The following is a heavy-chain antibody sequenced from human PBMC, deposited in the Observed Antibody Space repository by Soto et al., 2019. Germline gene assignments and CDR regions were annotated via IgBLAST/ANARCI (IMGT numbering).Heavy chain of an antibody. CDR2: MNPSTGKS. D-gene: IGHD1-1*01. Sequence: ASVKVSCKTSGYTFTSYDIYRVRQATGQGLEWMGWMNPSTGKSRYAQKFQDRVTMTSDTSISTAHMELSSLRYEDTAVYYCARRAETNGWNGFGADKYYFDFWGQGTLVTVSS. CDR3: ARRAETNGWNGFGADKYYFDF. J-gene: IGHJ4*02. CDR1: GYTFTSYD. V-gene: IGHV1-8*01.